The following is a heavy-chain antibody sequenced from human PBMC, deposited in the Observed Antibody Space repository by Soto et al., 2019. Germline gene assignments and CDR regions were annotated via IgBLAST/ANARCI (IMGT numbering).Heavy chain of an antibody. CDR2: ISYDGSNK. Sequence: GGSLRLSCAASGFTFSSYAMHWVRQAPGKGLEWVAVISYDGSNKYYADSVKGRFTISRDNSKNTLYLQMNSLRAEDTAVYYCARDLAITGKPLGDWFDPWGQGTLVTVSS. CDR3: ARDLAITGKPLGDWFDP. CDR1: GFTFSSYA. V-gene: IGHV3-30-3*01. D-gene: IGHD1-20*01. J-gene: IGHJ5*02.